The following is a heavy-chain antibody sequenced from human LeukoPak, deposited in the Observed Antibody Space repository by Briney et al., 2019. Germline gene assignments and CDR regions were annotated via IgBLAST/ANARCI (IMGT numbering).Heavy chain of an antibody. D-gene: IGHD4-17*01. J-gene: IGHJ4*01. Sequence: AGSLSLTCAASGFTFNNYNLNWVRQAPGKALEWVSSITSSGTYIFYADSVKGRITTARATAKNFLYLQMNRLGADDTAVYYCTKENYYDVYVWLGRKSPLFDYWGQGTLVTVSS. V-gene: IGHV3-21*01. CDR2: ITSSGTYI. CDR1: GFTFNNYN. CDR3: TKENYYDVYVWLGRKSPLFDY.